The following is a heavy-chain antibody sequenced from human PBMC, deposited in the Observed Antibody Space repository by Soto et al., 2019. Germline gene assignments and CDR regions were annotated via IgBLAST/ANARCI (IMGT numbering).Heavy chain of an antibody. J-gene: IGHJ4*02. D-gene: IGHD3-16*02. Sequence: QVQLQESGPGLVKPSQTLSLTCTVSGGSISSGDYYWSWIRQPPGKGLEWIGYIYYSGSTYYNPSLKSRVTISVDTSKNHFSLKLSSVTAADSAVYYCARSIMITFGGVIVFDYWGQGTLVTVSS. V-gene: IGHV4-30-4*01. CDR1: GGSISSGDYY. CDR2: IYYSGST. CDR3: ARSIMITFGGVIVFDY.